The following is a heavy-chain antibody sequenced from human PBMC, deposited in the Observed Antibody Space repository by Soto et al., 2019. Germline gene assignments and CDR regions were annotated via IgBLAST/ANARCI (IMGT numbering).Heavy chain of an antibody. D-gene: IGHD3-10*01. CDR2: MNPNSGNT. CDR3: AINYCSGSYYFLSAYYYMDV. V-gene: IGHV1-8*01. J-gene: IGHJ6*03. CDR1: GYTLTSYD. Sequence: ASVKVSCKASGYTLTSYDINWVRQATGQGLEWMGRMNPNSGNTGYAQKFQGRVTMTRNTSISTAYMELSSLRSEDTAVYYCAINYCSGSYYFLSAYYYMDVWGKGTTVTVSS.